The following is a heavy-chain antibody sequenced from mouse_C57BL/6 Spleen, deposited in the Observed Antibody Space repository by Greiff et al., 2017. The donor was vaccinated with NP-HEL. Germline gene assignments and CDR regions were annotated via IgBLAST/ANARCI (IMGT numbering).Heavy chain of an antibody. D-gene: IGHD2-4*01. CDR2: INPYNGGT. CDR3: ARGADYDGGDY. J-gene: IGHJ2*01. CDR1: GYTFTDYY. Sequence: EVQGVESGPVLVKPGASVKMSCKASGYTFTDYYMNWVKQSHGKSLEWIGVINPYNGGTSYNQKFKGKATLTVDKSSSTAYMELNSLTSEDSAVYYCARGADYDGGDYWGQGTTLTVSS. V-gene: IGHV1-19*01.